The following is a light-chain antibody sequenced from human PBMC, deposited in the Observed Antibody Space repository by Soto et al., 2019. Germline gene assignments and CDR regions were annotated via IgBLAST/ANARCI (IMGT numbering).Light chain of an antibody. Sequence: EIVVTQSPGTLSLSPGERATLSCRASQSVSNSFLAWYQQKPGQAPRLLIYGASNRATGIPDRFSGSGSGTDFTLTISRLEPEDFAVYYCQQDVTSPWAFGQGTKVEIE. CDR2: GAS. CDR3: QQDVTSPWA. J-gene: IGKJ1*01. CDR1: QSVSNSF. V-gene: IGKV3-20*01.